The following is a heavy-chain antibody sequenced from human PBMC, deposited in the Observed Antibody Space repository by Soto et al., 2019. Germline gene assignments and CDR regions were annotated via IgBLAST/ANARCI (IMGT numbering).Heavy chain of an antibody. CDR3: ARGYSSGRVDY. V-gene: IGHV1-69*02. CDR1: GGTFSSYT. CDR2: IIPILGIA. J-gene: IGHJ4*02. D-gene: IGHD6-19*01. Sequence: QVQLVQSGAEVKKPGSSVKVSCKASGGTFSSYTISWVRQAPGQGLEWMGRIIPILGIANYAQKFQGRVTFTADKSTSTAYMELSSLSSEDTAVYYCARGYSSGRVDYWGQGTLVTVSS.